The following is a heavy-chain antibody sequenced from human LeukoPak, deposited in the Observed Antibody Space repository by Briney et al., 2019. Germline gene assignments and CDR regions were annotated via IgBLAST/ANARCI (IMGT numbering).Heavy chain of an antibody. J-gene: IGHJ4*02. CDR1: GGSISSSGYY. CDR2: IYYSGSF. Sequence: SETLSLTCTVSGGSISSSGYYWGWIRQSPGKGLEWIGSIYYSGSFYYNPSLKSRVTISVDTSKNQFSLRLSSVTAADTAVHYCARYVTIFVGGESNWGQGTLVTVSS. CDR3: ARYVTIFVGGESN. D-gene: IGHD3-9*01. V-gene: IGHV4-39*01.